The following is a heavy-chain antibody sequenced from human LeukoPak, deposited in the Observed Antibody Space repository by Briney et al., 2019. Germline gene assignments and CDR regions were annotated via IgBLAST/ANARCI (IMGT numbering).Heavy chain of an antibody. V-gene: IGHV5-51*01. CDR2: IYPGDSDT. J-gene: IGHJ5*02. Sequence: GESLKISCKASGYIYTTYWIGWVRQMPGKGPEWMGIIYPGDSDTRYSPSFEGQVTISADKSISTAYLQWSSLKASDTAMYYCARRGYGDYQWFDPWGQGTLVTVSS. CDR3: ARRGYGDYQWFDP. D-gene: IGHD4-17*01. CDR1: GYIYTTYW.